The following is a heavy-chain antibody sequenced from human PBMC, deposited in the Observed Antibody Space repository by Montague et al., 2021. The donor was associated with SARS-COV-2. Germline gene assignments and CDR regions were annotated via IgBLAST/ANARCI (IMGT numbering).Heavy chain of an antibody. Sequence: SLRLSCAASGFTFSTYWMNWVRQAPGKGLEWVANVNEDGSEEYFVDSVKGRFTISRDNAKNSLFLQMNSLRVEDTAVYYCAREFDCWGQGTLVTVSS. J-gene: IGHJ4*02. CDR2: VNEDGSEE. CDR1: GFTFSTYW. CDR3: AREFDC. V-gene: IGHV3-7*01.